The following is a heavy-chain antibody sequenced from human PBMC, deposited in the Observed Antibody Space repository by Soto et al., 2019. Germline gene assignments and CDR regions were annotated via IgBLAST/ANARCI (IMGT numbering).Heavy chain of an antibody. CDR2: ISGSGGST. J-gene: IGHJ4*02. D-gene: IGHD4-17*01. CDR1: GFTFSSYA. Sequence: GGSLRLSCAASGFTFSSYAMIWVRQAPGKGLEWVSAISGSGGSTYYADSVKGRFTISRDNSKNTLYLQMNSLRAEDTAVYYCAKTVPRYGDYRYDYWGQGTLVTVSS. V-gene: IGHV3-23*01. CDR3: AKTVPRYGDYRYDY.